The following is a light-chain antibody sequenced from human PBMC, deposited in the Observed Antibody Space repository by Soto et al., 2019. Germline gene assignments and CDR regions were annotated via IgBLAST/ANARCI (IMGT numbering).Light chain of an antibody. J-gene: IGKJ1*01. CDR1: SPADSIY. V-gene: IGKV3-15*01. CDR2: GAS. Sequence: VLTQSPGTLSLSPGERASLSCRASSPADSIYLAWYQQKPGQAPRLLIYGASIRATDIPARFIGSGSGTEFTLTISSLQSEDFAVYYCQQYINWPRTFGQGTKVDIK. CDR3: QQYINWPRT.